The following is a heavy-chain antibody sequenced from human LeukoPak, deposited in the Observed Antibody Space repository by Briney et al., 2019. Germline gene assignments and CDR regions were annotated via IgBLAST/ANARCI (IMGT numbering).Heavy chain of an antibody. CDR3: ARATSGNSGY. CDR1: GGSISSYY. Sequence: SETLSLTCTVSGGSISSYYWSWIRQPPGKGLVWIGFIYYSGSTNYNPSLKSRVTISLDTSKNQFSLKLTSVTAADTAVYYCARATSGNSGYWGQGTLVTVSS. J-gene: IGHJ4*02. CDR2: IYYSGST. V-gene: IGHV4-59*01. D-gene: IGHD4-23*01.